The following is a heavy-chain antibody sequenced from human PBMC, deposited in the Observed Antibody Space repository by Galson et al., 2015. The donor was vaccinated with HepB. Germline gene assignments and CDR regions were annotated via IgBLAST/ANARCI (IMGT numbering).Heavy chain of an antibody. CDR3: ARNRGYETFDY. V-gene: IGHV3-7*03. Sequence: MNWVRQAPGKGLEWVANIKEDGSIKYYVDSVTGRFTISRDNARNLLYLQMNGLRAEDTAVYFCARNRGYETFDYWGQGALVTVSS. D-gene: IGHD5-12*01. CDR2: IKEDGSIK. J-gene: IGHJ4*02.